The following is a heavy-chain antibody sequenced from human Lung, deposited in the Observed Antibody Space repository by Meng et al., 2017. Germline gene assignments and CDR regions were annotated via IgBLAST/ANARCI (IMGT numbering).Heavy chain of an antibody. D-gene: IGHD4-11*01. CDR1: GGSFSDYY. CDR3: ARGPTTMAHDFDY. V-gene: IGHV4-34*01. J-gene: IGHJ4*02. CDR2: INHSGST. Sequence: QGRLKQWGAGLLKPSETLPLTCVVSGGSFSDYYWSWIRQPPGKGLEWIGEINHSGSTNYNPSLESRATISVDTSQNNLSLKLSSVTAADSAVHYCARGPTTMAHDFDYWGQGTLVTVSS.